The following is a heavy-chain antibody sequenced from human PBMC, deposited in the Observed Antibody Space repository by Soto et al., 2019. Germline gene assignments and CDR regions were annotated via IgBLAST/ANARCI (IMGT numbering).Heavy chain of an antibody. CDR3: AKRFTICGVVNWSPDVDH. CDR2: ISSGSGDNT. D-gene: IGHD3-3*01. V-gene: IGHV3-23*01. Sequence: EVQLLESGGGFVQPGGSLRLSCAASGFSFSNHAMSWVRQAPGKGLEWVSGISSGSGDNTYYAASVKGRFTTSRDNSKSTMYLQMNNLGAEDTALYFCAKRFTICGVVNWSPDVDHWGQGTLVTVSS. CDR1: GFSFSNHA. J-gene: IGHJ4*02.